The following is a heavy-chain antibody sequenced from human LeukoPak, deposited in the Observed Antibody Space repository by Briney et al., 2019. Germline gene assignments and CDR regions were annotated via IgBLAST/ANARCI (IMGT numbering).Heavy chain of an antibody. CDR2: ISGDVRST. V-gene: IGHV3-23*01. J-gene: IGHJ4*02. D-gene: IGHD4-11*01. CDR1: GFTFSSYA. CDR3: VKRVDYSEKYYFDS. Sequence: GGSLRLSCAASGFTFSSYAMSWVRQAPGKGLEWVSAISGDVRSTFYADSVKGRFTISRDNSKNTLSLQMNSLRAGDTAIYYCVKRVDYSEKYYFDSWGRGTLVTVSS.